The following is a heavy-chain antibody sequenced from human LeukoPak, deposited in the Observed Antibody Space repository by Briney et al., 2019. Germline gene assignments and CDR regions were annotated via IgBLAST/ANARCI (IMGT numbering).Heavy chain of an antibody. CDR2: IRNKANSYAT. V-gene: IGHV3-73*01. J-gene: IGHJ5*02. D-gene: IGHD6-6*01. CDR1: GFTFSSYA. CDR3: TRYSSSDNWFDP. Sequence: GGSLRLSCAASGFTFSSYAMHWVRQASGKGLEWVGRIRNKANSYATAYTASVKGRFTISRDDSKNTAYLQMNSLKTEDTAVYYCTRYSSSDNWFDPWGQGTLVTVSS.